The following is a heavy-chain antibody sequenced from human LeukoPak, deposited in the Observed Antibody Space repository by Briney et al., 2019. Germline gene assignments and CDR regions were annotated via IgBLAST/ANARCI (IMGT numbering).Heavy chain of an antibody. CDR2: IYYSGST. V-gene: IGHV4-59*01. D-gene: IGHD3-10*01. CDR3: ARVHYYGSGLSSYFDY. CDR1: GGSISSYY. Sequence: SETLSLTCSVPGGSISSYYWSWIRQPPGKGLEWIGYIYYSGSTKYNPSLRSRVTISVDTSKNQFSLKVSSVTAADTAVYYCARVHYYGSGLSSYFDYWGQGSLVTVSS. J-gene: IGHJ4*02.